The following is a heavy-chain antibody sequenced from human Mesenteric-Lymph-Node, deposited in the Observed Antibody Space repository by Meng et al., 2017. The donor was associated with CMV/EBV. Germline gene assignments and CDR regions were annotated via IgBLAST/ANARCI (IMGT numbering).Heavy chain of an antibody. D-gene: IGHD1-20*01. V-gene: IGHV1-46*01. J-gene: IGHJ5*02. Sequence: WVRQAPGQGLEWMGKINPSDGSTSYAESFQGRVTLTRDTSTNTVYMEVSSLTSEDTAVYYCTRAWATITGNHVDWFDRWGQGTLVTVSS. CDR2: INPSDGST. CDR3: TRAWATITGNHVDWFDR.